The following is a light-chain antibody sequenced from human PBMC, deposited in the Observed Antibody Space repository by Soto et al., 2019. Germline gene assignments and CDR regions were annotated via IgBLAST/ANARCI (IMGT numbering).Light chain of an antibody. Sequence: QPVLTQPASVSGSPGQSITISCTGTSSDVGGYNYVSWYQQHPGKAPKLIFYDVTNRPSGVSNRFSGSKSGNTASLTISGLQAEDEADYYCSSYTSNNTVVFGGGTKLTVL. CDR1: SSDVGGYNY. V-gene: IGLV2-14*01. CDR3: SSYTSNNTVV. CDR2: DVT. J-gene: IGLJ2*01.